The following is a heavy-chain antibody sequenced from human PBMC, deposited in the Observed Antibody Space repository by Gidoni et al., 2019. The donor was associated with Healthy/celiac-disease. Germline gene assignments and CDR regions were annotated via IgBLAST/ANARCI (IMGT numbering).Heavy chain of an antibody. CDR2: NNSDVSST. Sequence: EVQLVESGGGLVQPGGYLRLACATSGFTFSSYWMHWVRQGPGKGLVGVSRNNSDVSSTSYADSVKGRCTISRDNAKNRLYLQMNSLRAEDTAVYDCNSGNKRDYWGQGTLVTVSS. V-gene: IGHV3-74*01. CDR3: NSGNKRDY. D-gene: IGHD1-26*01. J-gene: IGHJ4*02. CDR1: GFTFSSYW.